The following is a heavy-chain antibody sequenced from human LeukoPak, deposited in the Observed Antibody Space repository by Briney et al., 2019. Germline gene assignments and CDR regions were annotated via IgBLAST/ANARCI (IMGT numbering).Heavy chain of an antibody. J-gene: IGHJ4*02. CDR3: ARDLKRGYSSGRYSWGTGSSNDH. Sequence: GSSVKVSCKASGYTFNNHDINWVRQAPGRGLEWMGWINPDSGGTNYAQKLQGRVTMTTDTSTSTAYMELRSLRSDDTAVYYCARDLKRGYSSGRYSWGTGSSNDHWGQGTLVTVSS. CDR1: GYTFNNHD. CDR2: INPDSGGT. D-gene: IGHD6-19*01. V-gene: IGHV1-18*01.